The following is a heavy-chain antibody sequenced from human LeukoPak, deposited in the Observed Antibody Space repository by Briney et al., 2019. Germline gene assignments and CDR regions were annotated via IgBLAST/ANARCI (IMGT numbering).Heavy chain of an antibody. CDR2: ISYDGSNK. J-gene: IGHJ4*02. V-gene: IGHV3-30*18. CDR3: AKDYGGGCSSTSCYQLGY. D-gene: IGHD2-2*01. Sequence: PGGSLRLSCAASGFTFSSYGMHWVRQAPGKGLEWVAVISYDGSNKYYADSVKGRFTISRDNSKNTLYLQMNSLRAEDTAVYYCAKDYGGGCSSTSCYQLGYWGQGTLVTVSS. CDR1: GFTFSSYG.